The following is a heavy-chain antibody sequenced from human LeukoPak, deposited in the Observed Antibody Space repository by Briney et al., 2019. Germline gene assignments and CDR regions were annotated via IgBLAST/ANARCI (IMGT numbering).Heavy chain of an antibody. V-gene: IGHV3-23*01. Sequence: GGSLRLSCAASGFTFNRYAINWLRQAPGKGLKWVSCISASGGSTYYADSVKGVLTISRDNSNNTVFLQMNSLRAEDTAIYFCARVRLDRSERNLDAFENWGQGTMVTVSS. J-gene: IGHJ3*02. CDR3: ARVRLDRSERNLDAFEN. D-gene: IGHD1-14*01. CDR1: GFTFNRYA. CDR2: ISASGGST.